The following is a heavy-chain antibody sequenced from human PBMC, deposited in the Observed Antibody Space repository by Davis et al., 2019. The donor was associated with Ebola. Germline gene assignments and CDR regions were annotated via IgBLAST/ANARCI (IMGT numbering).Heavy chain of an antibody. CDR2: VYHTGRI. CDR1: GDSISSDKW. CDR3: TRGSHTVTSFPFDY. Sequence: SETLSLTCAVSGDSISSDKWWRWVRQPPGRGLEWIGEVYHTGRINYNPSLKSRVTISVDKSKNQFSLNLNSVTAADTAVYYCTRGSHTVTSFPFDYWGQGTLVTVSS. J-gene: IGHJ4*02. D-gene: IGHD4-17*01. V-gene: IGHV4-4*02.